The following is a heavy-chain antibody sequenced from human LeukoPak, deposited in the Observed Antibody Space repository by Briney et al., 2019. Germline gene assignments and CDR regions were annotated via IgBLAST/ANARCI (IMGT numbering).Heavy chain of an antibody. J-gene: IGHJ6*02. CDR3: AREKGTEGYDILTGRIYYYYGMDV. Sequence: PSETLSLTCTVSGGSISSYYWSWIRQPPGKGLEWIGYIYYSGSTNYNPSLKSRVTISVDTSKNQFSLKLSSVTAADTAVYYCAREKGTEGYDILTGRIYYYYGMDVWGQGTTVTVSS. CDR2: IYYSGST. D-gene: IGHD3-9*01. V-gene: IGHV4-59*12. CDR1: GGSISSYY.